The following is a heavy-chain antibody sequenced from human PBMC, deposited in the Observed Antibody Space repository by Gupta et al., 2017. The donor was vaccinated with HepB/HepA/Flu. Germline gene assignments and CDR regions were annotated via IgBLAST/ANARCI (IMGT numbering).Heavy chain of an antibody. J-gene: IGHJ6*02. CDR1: GLTFNSSA. V-gene: IGHV3-23*01. D-gene: IGHD1-14*01. CDR2: ISGSGAST. CDR3: AKADNRYYYYYGMDV. Sequence: EVQLLESGGGLVQPGGSLRLSCAASGLTFNSSAMTWVRQAPGRGMEWVSAISGSGASTYYADSVKGRFTISRDNSKNTLYLQMNSLRAEDTAIYYCAKADNRYYYYYGMDVWGQGTTVTVSS.